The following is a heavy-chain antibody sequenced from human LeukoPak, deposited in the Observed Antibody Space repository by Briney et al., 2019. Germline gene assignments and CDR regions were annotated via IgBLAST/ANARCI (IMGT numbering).Heavy chain of an antibody. CDR1: GFTFSSYG. CDR2: ISYDGSNK. CDR3: AKLVTPRFTVTSVY. V-gene: IGHV3-30*18. D-gene: IGHD4-17*01. Sequence: LPGRSLRLSCAASGFTFSSYGMHWVRQAPGKGLEWVAVISYDGSNKYYADSVKGRFTISRDNSKNTLYLQMNSLRAEDTAVSYCAKLVTPRFTVTSVYWGQGTLVTVSS. J-gene: IGHJ4*02.